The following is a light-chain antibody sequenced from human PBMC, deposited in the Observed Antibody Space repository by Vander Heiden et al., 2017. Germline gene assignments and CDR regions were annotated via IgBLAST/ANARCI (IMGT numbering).Light chain of an antibody. CDR3: QSYDSSLGGHVV. Sequence: QSVLTQPPSVSGAPGQRVTIPGTGSTSTIGAGYDVHWYQQLPGTAPKLLIYDNINRPSGVPDRFSGSKSGTSASLAITGLQAEDEADYYCQSYDSSLGGHVVFGGGTKLTVL. CDR1: TSTIGAGYD. J-gene: IGLJ2*01. V-gene: IGLV1-40*01. CDR2: DNI.